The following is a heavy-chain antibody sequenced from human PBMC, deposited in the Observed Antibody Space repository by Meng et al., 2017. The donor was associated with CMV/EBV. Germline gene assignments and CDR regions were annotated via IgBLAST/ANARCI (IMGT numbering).Heavy chain of an antibody. CDR1: GFTFSSYS. CDR3: ARGRLGGSFDY. J-gene: IGHJ4*02. CDR2: INSDGSST. Sequence: GESLKISCAASGFTFSSYSMNWVRQAPGKGLVWVSSINSDGSSTSYADSVKGRFTISRDNAKNTLYLQMNSLRAEDTAVYYCARGRLGGSFDYWGQGTLVTVSS. D-gene: IGHD1-26*01. V-gene: IGHV3-74*01.